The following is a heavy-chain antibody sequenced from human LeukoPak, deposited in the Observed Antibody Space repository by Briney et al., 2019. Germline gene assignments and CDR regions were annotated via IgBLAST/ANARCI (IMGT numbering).Heavy chain of an antibody. Sequence: SETLSLTCTVSGGSISSSSYYWGWIRQPPGKGLEWIGSIYYSRSTYYNPSLKSRVTISVDTSNNQFSLKLSSVTAADTAVYYCASNRMTXXXFDXXXXGXMVTV. V-gene: IGHV4-39*01. CDR1: GGSISSSSYY. J-gene: IGHJ3*02. CDR2: IYYSRST. CDR3: ASNRMTXXXFDX. D-gene: IGHD2-8*01.